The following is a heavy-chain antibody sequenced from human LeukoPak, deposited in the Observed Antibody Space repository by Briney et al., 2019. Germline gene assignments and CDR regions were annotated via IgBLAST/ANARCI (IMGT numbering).Heavy chain of an antibody. CDR3: AMKAVPRLRLYDAFDF. D-gene: IGHD2-2*02. CDR1: GFTFNTYS. CDR2: ITSSSSSI. Sequence: GGSLRLSCAASGFTFNTYSMNWVRQAPGKGLEWVSYITSSSSSIYYADSVKGRFTISRDNSKNTLYLQMNSLRADDTAVYYCAMKAVPRLRLYDAFDFWGQGTVVTVSS. J-gene: IGHJ3*01. V-gene: IGHV3-48*01.